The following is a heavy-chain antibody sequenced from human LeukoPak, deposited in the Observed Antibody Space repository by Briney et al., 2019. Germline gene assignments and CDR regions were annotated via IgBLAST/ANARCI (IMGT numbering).Heavy chain of an antibody. J-gene: IGHJ4*02. CDR2: IRSRAYGGTT. V-gene: IGHV3-49*04. D-gene: IGHD1-26*01. CDR3: ARATLPSVNYFSGGY. CDR1: GFTFGDYA. Sequence: PGGSLRLSCTASGFTFGDYAMSWVRQAPGKGLEWVGFIRSRAYGGTTEYAASVKGRFTISRDDSKSIAYLQMNSLQTEDTAVYYCARATLPSVNYFSGGYWGQGTLVTVSS.